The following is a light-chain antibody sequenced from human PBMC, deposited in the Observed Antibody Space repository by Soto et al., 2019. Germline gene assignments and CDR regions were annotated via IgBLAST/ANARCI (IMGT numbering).Light chain of an antibody. J-gene: IGKJ1*01. CDR1: QGISSY. Sequence: NQLTQSPYSLSAFVRDRVTITFRASQGISSYLAWYQQKPGKAHKLLIYAAYTLQSGVQSRFSGSGSGTEFTLTIRSLQPEDFATYYCIQDYNYPRTFGQGTKVDIK. CDR2: AAY. V-gene: IGKV1-9*01. CDR3: IQDYNYPRT.